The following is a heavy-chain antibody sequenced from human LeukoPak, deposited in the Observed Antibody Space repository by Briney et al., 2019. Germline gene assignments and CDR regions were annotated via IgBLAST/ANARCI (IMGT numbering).Heavy chain of an antibody. J-gene: IGHJ5*02. CDR1: GGSISSSSYY. CDR3: TRAVWWFDP. D-gene: IGHD2-21*01. Sequence: SETLSLTCTVSGGSISSSSYYWGWIRQPPGKGLEWIGSIYYSGSTNYNPSLKSRVTISVDTSKNQFSLKLSSVTAADTAVYYCTRAVWWFDPWGQGTLVTVSS. CDR2: IYYSGST. V-gene: IGHV4-39*07.